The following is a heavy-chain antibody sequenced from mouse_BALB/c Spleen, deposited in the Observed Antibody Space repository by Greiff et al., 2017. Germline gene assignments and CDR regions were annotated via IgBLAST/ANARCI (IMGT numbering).Heavy chain of an antibody. CDR1: GFSLTSYG. CDR2: IWAGGST. CDR3: ARDRGGYYGSSYSYAMDY. Sequence: VQGVESGPGLVAPSQSLSITCTVSGFSLTSYGVHWVRQPPGKGLEWLGVIWAGGSTNYNSALMSRLSISKDNSKSQVFLKMNSLQTDDTAMYYCARDRGGYYGSSYSYAMDYWGQGTSVTVSS. V-gene: IGHV2-9*02. J-gene: IGHJ4*01. D-gene: IGHD1-1*01.